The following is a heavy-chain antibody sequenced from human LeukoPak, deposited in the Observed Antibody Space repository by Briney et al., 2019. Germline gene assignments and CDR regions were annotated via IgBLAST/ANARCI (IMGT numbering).Heavy chain of an antibody. Sequence: PSETLSLTCTVSGGSISSYFWNWIRQPPGEGLEWIGYIYSSGSTNYNPSLKSRVTMSLDTSKNQFSLKLSSVTAADTAVYYCASFSYDSSGSPYFDYWGQGTLVTVSS. V-gene: IGHV4-59*01. CDR1: GGSISSYF. J-gene: IGHJ4*02. CDR3: ASFSYDSSGSPYFDY. CDR2: IYSSGST. D-gene: IGHD3-22*01.